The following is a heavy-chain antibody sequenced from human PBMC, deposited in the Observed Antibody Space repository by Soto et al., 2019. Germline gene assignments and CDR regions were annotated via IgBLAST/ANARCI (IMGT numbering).Heavy chain of an antibody. Sequence: EVQLLESGGGLVQPGESLRLSCAASGFTFNNYALTWVRQAPGKGLEWVSTISVSGGTTHYSDSVKGRFTISRDNSKNTLYLQMNSLRAEDTAVYYCAKVSAGPYYFDYWGQGTLVTVSS. D-gene: IGHD3-16*02. V-gene: IGHV3-23*01. J-gene: IGHJ4*02. CDR2: ISVSGGTT. CDR3: AKVSAGPYYFDY. CDR1: GFTFNNYA.